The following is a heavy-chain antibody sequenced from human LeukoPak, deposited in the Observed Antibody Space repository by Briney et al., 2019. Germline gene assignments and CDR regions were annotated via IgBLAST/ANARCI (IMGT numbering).Heavy chain of an antibody. CDR2: ISWNSGSI. D-gene: IGHD2-15*01. Sequence: PGGSLRLSCAASGFTFDDYAMHWVRQAPGKGLEWVSGISWNSGSIGYADSVKGRFTISRDNAKNSLYLQMNSLRAEDTALYYCAKDMCSGGSCYSAADYWGQGTLVTVSP. CDR3: AKDMCSGGSCYSAADY. J-gene: IGHJ4*02. V-gene: IGHV3-9*01. CDR1: GFTFDDYA.